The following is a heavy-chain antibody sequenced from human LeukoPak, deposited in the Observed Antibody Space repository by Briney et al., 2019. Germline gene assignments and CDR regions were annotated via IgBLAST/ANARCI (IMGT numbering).Heavy chain of an antibody. CDR1: GGSFSGYY. Sequence: PSETLSLTCAVYGGSFSGYYWSWIRQPPGKGLEWIGEINHIGSTNYNPSLKSRVTISVDTSKTQFSLKLSSVTAADTAVYYCARARRGYSYGRGRFNYFDYWGQGTLVTVSS. CDR3: ARARRGYSYGRGRFNYFDY. D-gene: IGHD5-18*01. CDR2: INHIGST. V-gene: IGHV4-34*01. J-gene: IGHJ4*02.